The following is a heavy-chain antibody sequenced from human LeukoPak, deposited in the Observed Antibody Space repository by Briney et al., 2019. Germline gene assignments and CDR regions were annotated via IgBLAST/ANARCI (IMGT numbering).Heavy chain of an antibody. Sequence: GRPLILSCVASGFTCSSYWMHWVRQAPGGGLVWVSRINNDGRSTSYADSVKGRFTISRDNAKNTLSLQMNSLRAEDTAVYYCARGTFWSGFDYWGQGTLVTVSS. CDR1: GFTCSSYW. CDR2: INNDGRST. CDR3: ARGTFWSGFDY. V-gene: IGHV3-74*01. D-gene: IGHD3-3*01. J-gene: IGHJ4*02.